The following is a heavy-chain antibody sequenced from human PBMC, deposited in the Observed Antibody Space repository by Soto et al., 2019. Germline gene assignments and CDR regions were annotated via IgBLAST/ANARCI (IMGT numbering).Heavy chain of an antibody. D-gene: IGHD3-22*01. Sequence: SETLSLTCTVSGGSISSGDYYWSWIRQPPGKGLEWIGYIYYSGSTYYNPSLKSRVTISVDTSKNQLSLRLSSVTAADTAVYYCARAFDDSSGYYGGLGYWGQGTLVTVSS. CDR1: GGSISSGDYY. V-gene: IGHV4-30-4*01. CDR3: ARAFDDSSGYYGGLGY. CDR2: IYYSGST. J-gene: IGHJ4*02.